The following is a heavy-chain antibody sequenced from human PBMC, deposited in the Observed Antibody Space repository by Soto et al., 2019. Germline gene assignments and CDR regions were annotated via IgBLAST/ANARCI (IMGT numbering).Heavy chain of an antibody. V-gene: IGHV3-30*03. J-gene: IGHJ4*02. CDR3: ARAACSSTSCYPIN. CDR2: ISYDGSNK. D-gene: IGHD2-2*01. CDR1: GFTFSSYG. Sequence: GGSLRLSCAASGFTFSSYGMHWVRQAPGKGLEWVAVISYDGSNKYYADSVKGRFTISRDNSKNTMYLQMNNLRAEDTAVYYCARAACSSTSCYPINWGQGTLVTVSS.